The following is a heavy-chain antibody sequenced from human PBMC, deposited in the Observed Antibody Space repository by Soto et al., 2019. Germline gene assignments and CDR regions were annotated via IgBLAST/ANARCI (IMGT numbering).Heavy chain of an antibody. J-gene: IGHJ3*02. CDR2: IYYSGST. CDR1: GGSISSGDYY. Sequence: QVQLQESGPGLVKPSQTLSLTCTVSGGSISSGDYYWSWIRQPPGKGLEWVGYIYYSGSTYYNPSLKSRVTISVDTSKNQFSLKLSSVTAADTAVYYCARDLGTVTTYFEYAFDIWGQGTMVTVSS. D-gene: IGHD4-17*01. CDR3: ARDLGTVTTYFEYAFDI. V-gene: IGHV4-30-4*01.